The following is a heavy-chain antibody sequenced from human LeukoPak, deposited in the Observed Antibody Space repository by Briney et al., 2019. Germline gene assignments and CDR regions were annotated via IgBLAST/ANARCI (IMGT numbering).Heavy chain of an antibody. J-gene: IGHJ6*02. CDR2: INSDGSST. D-gene: IGHD4-17*01. V-gene: IGHV3-74*01. Sequence: PGGSLRLSCAASGFTFSSYWMHWVRQAPGKGLVWVSRINSDGSSTSYADSVKGRFTISRDNAKNTLYLQMNSLRAEDTAVYYCARDPSEGYGDYGYYYYGMDVWGQGTTVTVSS. CDR1: GFTFSSYW. CDR3: ARDPSEGYGDYGYYYYGMDV.